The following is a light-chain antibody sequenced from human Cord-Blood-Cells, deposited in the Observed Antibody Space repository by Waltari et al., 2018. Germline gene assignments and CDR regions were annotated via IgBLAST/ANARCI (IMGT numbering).Light chain of an antibody. CDR3: QSYDSSLSGV. J-gene: IGLJ3*02. CDR2: GNS. Sequence: QSVLTQPPSVSGAPGPRVTISCTGSRSNIGAGYDLPWYQQLPGTAPKLLIYGNSNRPSGVPDRFSGSKSGTSASLAITGLQAEDEADYYCQSYDSSLSGVFGGGTKLTVL. CDR1: RSNIGAGYD. V-gene: IGLV1-40*01.